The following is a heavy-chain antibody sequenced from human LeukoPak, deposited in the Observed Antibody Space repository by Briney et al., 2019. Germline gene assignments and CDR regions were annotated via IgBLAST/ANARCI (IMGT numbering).Heavy chain of an antibody. CDR2: INPNSGGT. CDR3: ARPLYTGYDAFDI. V-gene: IGHV1-2*02. Sequence: ASVKVSCKASGYTFTGYYTHWVRQAPGQGLEWMGWINPNSGGTNYAQKFQGRVTMTRDTSISTAYMELSRLRSDDTAVYYCARPLYTGYDAFDIWGQGTMVTVSS. D-gene: IGHD1-1*01. J-gene: IGHJ3*02. CDR1: GYTFTGYY.